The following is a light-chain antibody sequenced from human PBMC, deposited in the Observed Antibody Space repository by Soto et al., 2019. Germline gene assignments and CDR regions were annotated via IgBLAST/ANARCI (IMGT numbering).Light chain of an antibody. V-gene: IGLV1-51*01. CDR1: SSNVGRNY. J-gene: IGLJ2*01. Sequence: QSVLTQPPPVSAAPGQRVSISCSGSSSNVGRNYVFWYQQFPGTAPKLLIYDDDARPSGIPDRFSASKSGTSATLGITGLQTGDEADYYCATWDSTLSAVLFGGGTKVTVL. CDR2: DDD. CDR3: ATWDSTLSAVL.